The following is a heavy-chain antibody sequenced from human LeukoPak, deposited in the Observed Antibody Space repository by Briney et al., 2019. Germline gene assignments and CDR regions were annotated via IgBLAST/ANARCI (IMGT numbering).Heavy chain of an antibody. CDR3: ATGPTSGSYSFDY. V-gene: IGHV1-24*01. Sequence: GASVKVSCEVSGYTLTELSMHWVRQAPGKGLEWMGGFDPEDGETIYAQKFQGRVTMTEDTSTDTAYMELSSLRSEDTAVYYCATGPTSGSYSFDYWGQGTLVTVSS. J-gene: IGHJ4*02. CDR1: GYTLTELS. D-gene: IGHD1-26*01. CDR2: FDPEDGET.